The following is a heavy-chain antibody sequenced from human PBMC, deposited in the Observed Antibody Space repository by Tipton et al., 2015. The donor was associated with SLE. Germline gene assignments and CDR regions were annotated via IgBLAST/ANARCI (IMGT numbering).Heavy chain of an antibody. CDR2: ISSSSFYV. J-gene: IGHJ6*03. CDR3: ARASDHSYFYYMDV. CDR1: GLTVNSNY. Sequence: GSLRLSCAASGLTVNSNYMTWVRQAPGKGLEWVSSISSSSFYVYYADSVKDRFTISRDKAQNSVFLQMSSLRADDSAVYYCARASDHSYFYYMDVWGKGTTVTVSS. V-gene: IGHV3-21*01.